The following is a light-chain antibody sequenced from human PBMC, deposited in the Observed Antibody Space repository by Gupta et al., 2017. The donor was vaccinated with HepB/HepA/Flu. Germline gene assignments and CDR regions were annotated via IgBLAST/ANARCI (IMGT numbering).Light chain of an antibody. Sequence: DIVLPQSPGTLSLSPGERTTLSCRASQYVNIYLAWSQQTTGQPPRLLIFDASNRAPGSPARRYGGGAGTDDFRTKSSLGAEEFAGDYYLKRGRGTHSFGHGTXLEIK. V-gene: IGKV3-11*01. CDR1: QYVNIY. CDR2: DAS. J-gene: IGKJ2*03. CDR3: LKRGRGTHS.